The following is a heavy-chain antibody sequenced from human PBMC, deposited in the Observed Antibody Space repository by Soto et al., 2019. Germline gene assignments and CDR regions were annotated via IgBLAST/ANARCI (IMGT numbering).Heavy chain of an antibody. CDR2: IYSGGNP. J-gene: IGHJ4*02. CDR3: ARGPNSDC. D-gene: IGHD2-21*01. V-gene: IGHV3-53*01. CDR1: GFSVGGNY. Sequence: EERLVQSGGGLVQPGGSLRISCAASGFSVGGNYMSWVRQAPGKGLELVSLIYSGGNPFYADSMKGRFTLSRDNSNNMLYLQMDSLRAEDTAAYYCARGPNSDCWGQGTLVIVSS.